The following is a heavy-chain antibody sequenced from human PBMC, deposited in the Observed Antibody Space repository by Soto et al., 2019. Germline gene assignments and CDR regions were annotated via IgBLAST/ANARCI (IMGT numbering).Heavy chain of an antibody. CDR3: ARGAVRYCSGGSCPGGY. D-gene: IGHD2-15*01. CDR2: INPYSGNT. CDR1: GYTFTSYG. J-gene: IGHJ4*02. Sequence: GASVKVSCTASGYTFTSYGIIWVRQAPGQGLEWMGWINPYSGNTTYAQKLQGRVTMTTDTSTSTAYMELRSLRSEDTAVYYCARGAVRYCSGGSCPGGYWGQGTLVTVSS. V-gene: IGHV1-18*01.